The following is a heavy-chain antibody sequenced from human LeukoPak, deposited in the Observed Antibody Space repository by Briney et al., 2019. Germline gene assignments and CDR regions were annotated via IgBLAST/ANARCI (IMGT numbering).Heavy chain of an antibody. CDR1: GGSISSGGYS. Sequence: SETLSLTCAVSGGSISSGGYSWSWIRQPPGKGLEWIGYIYHSGSTYYNPSLKSRVTISVDRSKNQFSLKLSSVTAADTAVYYCARGYYHYDWGQGTLVTVSS. CDR2: IYHSGST. V-gene: IGHV4-30-2*01. CDR3: ARGYYHYD. J-gene: IGHJ4*02. D-gene: IGHD3-22*01.